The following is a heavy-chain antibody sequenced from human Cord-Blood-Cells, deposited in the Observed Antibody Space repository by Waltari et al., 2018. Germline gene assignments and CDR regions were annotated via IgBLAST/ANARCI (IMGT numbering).Heavy chain of an antibody. J-gene: IGHJ4*02. V-gene: IGHV4-39*01. CDR2: IYYSGST. D-gene: IGHD4-4*01. CDR3: ARSWGSNYYFDY. Sequence: QLQLQESGPGLARPSATLSPTCPVSCGSLSTSSSSWAWFRQPPGKGLEWIGSIYYSGSTYYNPSLKSRVTISVDTSKNQFSLKLSSVTAADTAVYYCARSWGSNYYFDYWGQGTLVTVS. CDR1: CGSLSTSSSS.